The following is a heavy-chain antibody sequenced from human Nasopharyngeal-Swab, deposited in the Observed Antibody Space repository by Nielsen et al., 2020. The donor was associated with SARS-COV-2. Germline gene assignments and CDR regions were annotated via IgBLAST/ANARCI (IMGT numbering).Heavy chain of an antibody. V-gene: IGHV1-24*01. J-gene: IGHJ3*02. CDR3: ASEGSGVFGVVIYAFDI. CDR2: VVPQDGEP. Sequence: ASVQVSCKVSGYTLTVLPIHWVRQAPAKGLEGMGTVVPQDGEPIYAQNFQGRVTMTEDTSTSTAYLELSSLRSEDTAVYYCASEGSGVFGVVIYAFDIWGPGTLVTVSS. CDR1: GYTLTVLP. D-gene: IGHD3-3*01.